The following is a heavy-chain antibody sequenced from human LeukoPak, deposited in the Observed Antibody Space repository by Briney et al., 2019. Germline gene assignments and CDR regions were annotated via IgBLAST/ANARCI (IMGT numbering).Heavy chain of an antibody. Sequence: GGSLRLSCAASAFTFSSYSMNWVRQAPGKGLEWVSYISSSSSTIYYADSVKGRFTISRDNAKNSLYLQMNSLRAEDTAVYYCARSVVVVRNAFDIWGQGTMVTVSS. J-gene: IGHJ3*02. CDR1: AFTFSSYS. D-gene: IGHD2-15*01. CDR3: ARSVVVVRNAFDI. CDR2: ISSSSSTI. V-gene: IGHV3-48*01.